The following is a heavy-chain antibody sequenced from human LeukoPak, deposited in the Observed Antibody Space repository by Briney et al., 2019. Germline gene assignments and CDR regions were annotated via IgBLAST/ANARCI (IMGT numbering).Heavy chain of an antibody. CDR2: ISGSGGT. J-gene: IGHJ4*02. CDR1: GFTFSSYA. D-gene: IGHD1-26*01. V-gene: IGHV3-23*01. CDR3: AKDLGRYRNNYFDY. Sequence: PGGSLRLSCAASGFTFSSYAMSWVRQAPEKGLEWVSTISGSGGTYYADSVKGRFTISRDDSKNTLYLQMNSLRAEDTAVYYCAKDLGRYRNNYFDYWGQGTLVTVSS.